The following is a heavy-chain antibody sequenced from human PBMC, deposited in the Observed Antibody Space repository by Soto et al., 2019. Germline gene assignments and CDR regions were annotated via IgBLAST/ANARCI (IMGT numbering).Heavy chain of an antibody. CDR2: IYYSGST. CDR3: ARLHYGMDV. Sequence: SETLSLTCTVSGGSVSSGSYYWSWIRQPPGKGLEWIGYIYYSGSTNYNPSLKSRVTISVDASKNQFSLKLSSVTAADTAVYYCARLHYGMDVWGQGTTVTVSS. CDR1: GGSVSSGSYY. J-gene: IGHJ6*01. V-gene: IGHV4-61*01.